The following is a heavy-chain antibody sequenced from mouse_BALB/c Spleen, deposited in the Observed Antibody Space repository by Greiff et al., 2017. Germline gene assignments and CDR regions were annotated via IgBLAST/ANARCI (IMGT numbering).Heavy chain of an antibody. CDR3: ARAGVGNWYFDV. CDR1: GYAFSSYW. CDR2: IYPGDGDT. D-gene: IGHD1-1*02. Sequence: QVQLQQSGAELVRPGSSVKISCKAPGYAFSSYWMNWVKQRPGQGLEWIGQIYPGDGDTNYNGKFKGKATLTADKSSSTAYMQLSSLTSEDSAVYFCARAGVGNWYFDVWGAGTTVTVSS. J-gene: IGHJ1*01. V-gene: IGHV1-80*01.